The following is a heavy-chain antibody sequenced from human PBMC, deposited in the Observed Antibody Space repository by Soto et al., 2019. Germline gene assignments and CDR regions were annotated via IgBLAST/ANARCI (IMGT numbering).Heavy chain of an antibody. CDR2: IHHSGST. D-gene: IGHD3-10*01. J-gene: IGHJ6*02. V-gene: IGHV4-59*08. Sequence: QVQLQESGPGLVKPSETLSLTCSVSGGSITSHYCSWFRQPPGKGLEWIGYIHHSGSTSYNPSLKSRVTMSVDTSNIHFSLKVNSVTAADTALYYCARQGFGQLHGLVDVWGPGTTVTVSS. CDR1: GGSITSHY. CDR3: ARQGFGQLHGLVDV.